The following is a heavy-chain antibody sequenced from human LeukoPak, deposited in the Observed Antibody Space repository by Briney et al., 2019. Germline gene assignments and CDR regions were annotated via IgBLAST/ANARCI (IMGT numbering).Heavy chain of an antibody. D-gene: IGHD3-10*01. V-gene: IGHV3-23*01. J-gene: IGHJ4*02. Sequence: GGSLRLSCAASGFTFSSYAMSWVRQAPGKGLEWVSSISAGGGNTNYADSVKGRLTISRENPKNTLYLQMNSLRAEDTAVYYCAKEKYYGSDWGQGTLVTVSS. CDR1: GFTFSSYA. CDR2: ISAGGGNT. CDR3: AKEKYYGSD.